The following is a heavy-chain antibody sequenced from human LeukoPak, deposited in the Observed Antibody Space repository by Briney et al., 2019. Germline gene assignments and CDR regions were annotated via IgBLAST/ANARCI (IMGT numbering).Heavy chain of an antibody. Sequence: SRTLSLTCAISGDSVSSINGAWNWVRQSPSRGLECLGRTYYRSKWYSDYAVPIQGRMSINPDTSKNQLTLHLFSVAPDDTAVYYCARDVATTGWYTFDYWGQGTRVTVSS. V-gene: IGHV6-1*01. D-gene: IGHD6-19*01. CDR3: ARDVATTGWYTFDY. J-gene: IGHJ4*02. CDR2: TYYRSKWYS. CDR1: GDSVSSINGA.